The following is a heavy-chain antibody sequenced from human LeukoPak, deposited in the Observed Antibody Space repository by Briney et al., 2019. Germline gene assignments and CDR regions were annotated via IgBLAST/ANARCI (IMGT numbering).Heavy chain of an antibody. CDR3: AKDREALEEDYVWGSYRSYGMYV. V-gene: IGHV3-23*01. Sequence: PGGSLRLSCAASGFTFSSYAMSWVRQAPGKGLEWVSAISGSGGSTYYADSVKGRFTISRDNSKNTLYLQMNSLRAEDTAVYYCAKDREALEEDYVWGSYRSYGMYVWGQGTTVTVSS. D-gene: IGHD3-16*02. J-gene: IGHJ6*02. CDR2: ISGSGGST. CDR1: GFTFSSYA.